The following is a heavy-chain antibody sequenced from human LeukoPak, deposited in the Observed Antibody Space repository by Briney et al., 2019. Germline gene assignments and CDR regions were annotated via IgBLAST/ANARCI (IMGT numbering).Heavy chain of an antibody. CDR2: INPSGGST. Sequence: ASVKVSCKASGYTFTSYYMHWVRQAPGQGLEWMGIINPSGGSTNYAQKFQGRVTMTRDTSKNQFSLKLSSVTAADTVVYYCARPLTTSRFFGAFDIWGQGTMVTVSS. CDR3: ARPLTTSRFFGAFDI. CDR1: GYTFTSYY. V-gene: IGHV1-46*01. J-gene: IGHJ3*02. D-gene: IGHD4-11*01.